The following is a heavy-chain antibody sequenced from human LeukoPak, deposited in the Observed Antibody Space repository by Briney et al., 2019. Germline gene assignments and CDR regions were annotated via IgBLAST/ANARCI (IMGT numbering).Heavy chain of an antibody. CDR2: ISSTSSVI. J-gene: IGHJ3*02. CDR1: GSTFSSHT. Sequence: GGSLRLSCAASGSTFSSHTMSWVRQAPGKGLEWVSYISSTSSVIYYADSVKGRFTISRDNSKNSLYLQMNSLRAEDTALYYCAKEGSTFGGGDAFDIWGQGTMVTVSS. CDR3: AKEGSTFGGGDAFDI. D-gene: IGHD3-16*01. V-gene: IGHV3-48*04.